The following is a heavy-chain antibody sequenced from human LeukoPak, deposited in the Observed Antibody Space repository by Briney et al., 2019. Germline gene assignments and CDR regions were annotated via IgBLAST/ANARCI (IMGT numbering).Heavy chain of an antibody. CDR2: IYTSGST. CDR1: GGSISSYY. Sequence: SETLSLTCTVSGGSISSYYWSWIRQPAGKGLEWIGRIYTSGSTNYNPSLKSRVTMSVDTSKNQFSLKLNSVTAADTAVYYCAIGCARGFGELDAFDIWGQGTMVTVSS. V-gene: IGHV4-4*07. CDR3: AIGCARGFGELDAFDI. J-gene: IGHJ3*02. D-gene: IGHD3-10*01.